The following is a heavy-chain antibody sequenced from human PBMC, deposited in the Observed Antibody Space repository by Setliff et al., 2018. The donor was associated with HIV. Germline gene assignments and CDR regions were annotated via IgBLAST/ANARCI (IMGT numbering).Heavy chain of an antibody. CDR2: IYYSGST. CDR3: ARVVYTYYYVDV. D-gene: IGHD4-4*01. CDR1: GASISRGNYY. J-gene: IGHJ6*03. V-gene: IGHV4-30-4*08. Sequence: SETPSLTCTVSGASISRGNYYWTWIRQRPGKGLEWIAFIYYSGSTYYSPSLKSRLMISVDTSKNQFSLNMTSVTAADTAVYFCARVVYTYYYVDVWGKGTTVTVSS.